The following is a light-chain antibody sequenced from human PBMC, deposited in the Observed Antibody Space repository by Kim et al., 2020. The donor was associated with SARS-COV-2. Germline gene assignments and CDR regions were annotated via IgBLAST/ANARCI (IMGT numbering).Light chain of an antibody. V-gene: IGKV3-20*01. CDR1: QSVSSSY. CDR2: GAS. CDR3: QQYGSSRYT. Sequence: LFPVESATLSCMASQSVSSSYLAWYQQIPGQAPRLLIYGASSRATGIPDRFSGSGSGTDFTLTISRLEPEDFAVYYCQQYGSSRYTFGQGTKLEI. J-gene: IGKJ2*01.